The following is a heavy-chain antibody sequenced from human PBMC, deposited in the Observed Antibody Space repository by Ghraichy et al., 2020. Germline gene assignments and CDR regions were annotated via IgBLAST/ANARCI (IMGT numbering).Heavy chain of an antibody. CDR1: GGSFSGYY. D-gene: IGHD3-22*01. CDR3: ARGPKMIVVVIAYYYYGMDV. Sequence: SQTLSLTCAVYGGSFSGYYWSWIRQPPGKGLEWIGEINHSGSTNYNPSLKSRVTISVDTSKNQFSLKLSSVTAADTAVYYCARGPKMIVVVIAYYYYGMDVWGQGTTVTVSS. CDR2: INHSGST. J-gene: IGHJ6*02. V-gene: IGHV4-34*01.